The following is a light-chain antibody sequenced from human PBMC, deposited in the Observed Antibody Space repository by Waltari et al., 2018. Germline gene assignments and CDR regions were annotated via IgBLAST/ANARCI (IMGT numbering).Light chain of an antibody. J-gene: IGKJ1*01. Sequence: SSLSASVGDRVTITCRASQSISSYLNWYQQKPGKAPKLLIYAASSLQSGVPSRFSGSGSGTDFTLTISSLQPEDFATYYCQQSYSTPPSFGQGTKVEIK. CDR3: QQSYSTPPS. CDR1: QSISSY. V-gene: IGKV1-39*01. CDR2: AAS.